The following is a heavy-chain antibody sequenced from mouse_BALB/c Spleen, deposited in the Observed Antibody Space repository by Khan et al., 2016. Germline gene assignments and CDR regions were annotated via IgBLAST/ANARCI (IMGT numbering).Heavy chain of an antibody. CDR1: GYTFTSSW. J-gene: IGHJ4*01. Sequence: QVQLQQSGSVLVRPGASVKLSCKASGYTFTSSWMHWAKQRPGQGLEWIGEIHPNSGNTNYNEKFKGKATLTVDTSSSTAYVDLSSLTSEDSEVYCCARSLIYYDSYAMDYWGQGTSVTVSS. CDR3: ARSLIYYDSYAMDY. D-gene: IGHD2-4*01. V-gene: IGHV1S130*01. CDR2: IHPNSGNT.